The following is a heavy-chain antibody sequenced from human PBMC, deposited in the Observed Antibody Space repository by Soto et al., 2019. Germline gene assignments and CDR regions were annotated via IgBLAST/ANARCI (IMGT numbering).Heavy chain of an antibody. D-gene: IGHD6-19*01. J-gene: IGHJ4*02. Sequence: GGSLRLSCAASGFSFSDYTMIWVRQAPGKGLEWVSPISSSATYIYYADSMKGRFTISRDNAKNSLYLHMNSLRAEDTAVYFCATSLIAVAGTGRRAAYYFDFWGQGTLVTVSS. V-gene: IGHV3-21*01. CDR3: ATSLIAVAGTGRRAAYYFDF. CDR2: ISSSATYI. CDR1: GFSFSDYT.